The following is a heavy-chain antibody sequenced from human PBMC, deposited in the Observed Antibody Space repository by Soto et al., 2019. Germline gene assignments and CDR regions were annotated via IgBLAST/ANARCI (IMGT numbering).Heavy chain of an antibody. D-gene: IGHD2-21*01. CDR2: ISYDGSNK. V-gene: IGHV3-30*18. CDR1: GFSFSSYG. Sequence: PXVCLRLSCAACGFSFSSYGMHWVRQAPGKGLEWVAVISYDGSNKYYADSVKGRFTISRANSKNTLYLQMNSLRAEDTAVYYCANDHPDVVVSFVDSSGHGTLVTV. J-gene: IGHJ5*01. CDR3: ANDHPDVVVSFVDS.